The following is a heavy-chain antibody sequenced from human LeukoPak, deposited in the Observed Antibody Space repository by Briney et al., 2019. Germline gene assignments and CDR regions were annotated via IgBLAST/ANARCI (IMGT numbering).Heavy chain of an antibody. V-gene: IGHV4-31*01. CDR2: IYYSGGT. Sequence: SETLSLTCTVSGGSISSGGYYWSWIRQHPGKGLEWIGYIYYSGGTYYNPSLKSQVTISVDTSKNQFSLKLSSVTAADTAVYYCARESIVGSTRALSHFDYWGQGTLVTVSS. CDR1: GGSISSGGYY. D-gene: IGHD1-26*01. J-gene: IGHJ4*02. CDR3: ARESIVGSTRALSHFDY.